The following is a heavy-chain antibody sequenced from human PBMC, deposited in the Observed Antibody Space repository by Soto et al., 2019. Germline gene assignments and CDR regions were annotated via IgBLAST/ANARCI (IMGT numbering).Heavy chain of an antibody. D-gene: IGHD3-16*01. CDR2: IYNSVIL. CDR1: GGSISSGDYY. CDR3: ARARGSGRWGIDS. Sequence: SETLSLTCTVSGGSISSGDYYWSWIRQPPGKGLEWIGYIYNSVILYYNPSLKSRLTISVDTSKNQFSLELRYVTAADTAVYYCARARGSGRWGIDSWGQGTLVTVSS. J-gene: IGHJ4*02. V-gene: IGHV4-30-4*01.